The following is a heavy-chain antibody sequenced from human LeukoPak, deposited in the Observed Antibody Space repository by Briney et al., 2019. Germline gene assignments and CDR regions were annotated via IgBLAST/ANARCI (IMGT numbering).Heavy chain of an antibody. Sequence: GGSLRLSCAASGFTFSSYTMNWVRQAPGKGLEWVSSISSGSSYIYYADSVKGRFTISRDNAKSTLYLQMNSLRAEDTAVYYCARDLSYGMDVWGQGTTVTVSS. CDR2: ISSGSSYI. CDR3: ARDLSYGMDV. CDR1: GFTFSSYT. J-gene: IGHJ6*02. V-gene: IGHV3-21*01.